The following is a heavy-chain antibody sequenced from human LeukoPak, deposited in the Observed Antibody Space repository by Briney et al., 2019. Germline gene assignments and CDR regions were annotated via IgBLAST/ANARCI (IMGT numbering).Heavy chain of an antibody. CDR2: IWSDGSEI. CDR1: GFTFSSYG. D-gene: IGHD2-8*02. Sequence: PGTSLRLSCAASGFTFSSYGMHWVRQAPGKGLEWVAVIWSDGSEIHYADSVEGRFTISRDNSENMMYLQMNNLRAEDTAVYYCVRSFTHWWWFDPWGQGTLVTVSS. CDR3: VRSFTHWWWFDP. J-gene: IGHJ5*02. V-gene: IGHV3-33*01.